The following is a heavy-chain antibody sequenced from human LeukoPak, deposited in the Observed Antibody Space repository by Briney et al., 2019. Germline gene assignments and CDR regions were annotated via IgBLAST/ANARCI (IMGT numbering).Heavy chain of an antibody. CDR2: ISSSNSYI. CDR1: GFTFSSYS. V-gene: IGHV3-21*01. Sequence: PGGSLRLSCAASGFTFSSYSMNWVGQAPGKGLGWVSSISSSNSYIYYADSVKGRFTISRDNAKNSLYLQMNSLRAEDTAVYYCASGGYVHDAFDIWGQGTMVTVSS. CDR3: ASGGYVHDAFDI. D-gene: IGHD2-15*01. J-gene: IGHJ3*02.